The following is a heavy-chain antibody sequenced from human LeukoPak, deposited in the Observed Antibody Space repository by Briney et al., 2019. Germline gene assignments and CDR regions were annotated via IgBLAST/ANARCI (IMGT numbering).Heavy chain of an antibody. CDR3: TTRRQDGW. J-gene: IGHJ4*02. D-gene: IGHD2-15*01. V-gene: IGHV3-15*01. CDR2: IKSKSDGGTI. CDR1: GFTFSDAW. Sequence: GGSLRLSCVGSGFTFSDAWMSWVRQAPGKGLEWVGRIKSKSDGGTIDYAAPVKGRLTISRDDSRNTLHLQMNSLKTEDTAVYYCTTRRQDGWWGQGTLVTVS.